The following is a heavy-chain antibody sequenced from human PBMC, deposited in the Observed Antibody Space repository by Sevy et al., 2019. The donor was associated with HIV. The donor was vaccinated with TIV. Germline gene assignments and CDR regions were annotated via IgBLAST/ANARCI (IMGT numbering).Heavy chain of an antibody. Sequence: GGSLRLSCAASGFTISRYAMHWVRQAPGKGLEWVAVISYDGSNKYYADSVKGRLTISRDNSKNTLYLQMNSLRAEDTAVYYCARGKGIAVASEGYFDYWGQGTLVTVSS. J-gene: IGHJ4*02. CDR1: GFTISRYA. V-gene: IGHV3-30-3*01. D-gene: IGHD6-19*01. CDR2: ISYDGSNK. CDR3: ARGKGIAVASEGYFDY.